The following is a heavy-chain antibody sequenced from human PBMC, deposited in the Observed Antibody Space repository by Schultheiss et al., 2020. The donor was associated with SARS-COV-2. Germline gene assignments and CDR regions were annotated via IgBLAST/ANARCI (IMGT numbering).Heavy chain of an antibody. Sequence: GSLRLSCTASGFTFGDYAMSWVRQAPGKGLEWVANIKQDGSDKYYVDFVKGRFSISRDNAKNTLYLQMNSLRADDTAVYFCARNGRELLLDYFDYWGRGTLVTVSS. CDR1: GFTFGDYA. V-gene: IGHV3-7*03. CDR2: IKQDGSDK. D-gene: IGHD1-7*01. J-gene: IGHJ4*02. CDR3: ARNGRELLLDYFDY.